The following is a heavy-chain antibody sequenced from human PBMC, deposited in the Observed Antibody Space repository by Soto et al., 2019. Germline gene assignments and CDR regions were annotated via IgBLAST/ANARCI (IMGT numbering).Heavy chain of an antibody. V-gene: IGHV3-48*01. CDR1: GFTFSSYS. CDR2: ISSSSSTI. J-gene: IGHJ4*02. CDR3: ARVVISGSYLDY. Sequence: EVQLVESGGGLVQPGGSLRLSCAASGFTFSSYSMNWVRQAPGKGVEWVSYISSSSSTIYYADSVKGRFTISGDNAKNSMYLQMSSVRAEDTAVYYCARVVISGSYLDYWGQGSLVTVSS. D-gene: IGHD1-26*01.